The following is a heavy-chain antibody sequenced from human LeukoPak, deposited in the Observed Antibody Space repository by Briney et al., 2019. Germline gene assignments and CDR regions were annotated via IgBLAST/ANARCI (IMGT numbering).Heavy chain of an antibody. CDR3: ARDPAGAGIYYDY. Sequence: PGGSLRLSCVASGFTFSSYSVNWVRQAPGKGLEWISYISSGGGTIHYADSVKGRFTISRDNAKNSLYLQMNSVRAEDTAVYYCARDPAGAGIYYDYWGQGTLVTVSS. D-gene: IGHD6-19*01. J-gene: IGHJ4*02. V-gene: IGHV3-48*01. CDR2: ISSGGGTI. CDR1: GFTFSSYS.